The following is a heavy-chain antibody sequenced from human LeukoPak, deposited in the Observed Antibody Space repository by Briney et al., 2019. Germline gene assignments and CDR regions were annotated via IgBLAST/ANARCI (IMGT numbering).Heavy chain of an antibody. CDR1: GFTFDDYA. D-gene: IGHD3-22*01. Sequence: PGGSLRLSCAASGFTFDDYAMHWVRQAPGKGLEWVSLISGDGGSTYYADSVKGRFTISRDNSKNSLYLQMNSLRTEDTALYYCAKDMRVYDSSGYYEPYFDYWGQGTLVTVSS. V-gene: IGHV3-43*02. CDR3: AKDMRVYDSSGYYEPYFDY. CDR2: ISGDGGST. J-gene: IGHJ4*02.